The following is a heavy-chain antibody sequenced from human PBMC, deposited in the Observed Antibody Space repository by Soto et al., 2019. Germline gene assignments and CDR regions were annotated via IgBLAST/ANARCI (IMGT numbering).Heavy chain of an antibody. CDR1: GFTFSSYA. D-gene: IGHD3-22*01. CDR2: ISGGGST. CDR3: AKCHTYNFDTLAFAAFDW. Sequence: GGSLRLSCAASGFTFSSYAITWVRQAPGKGLEWVSAISGGGSTYYAASVTGRFTISRDNSKSTLYLQMNNLRAEDTATYYCAKCHTYNFDTLAFAAFDWWGQGTQVTVSS. J-gene: IGHJ4*02. V-gene: IGHV3-23*01.